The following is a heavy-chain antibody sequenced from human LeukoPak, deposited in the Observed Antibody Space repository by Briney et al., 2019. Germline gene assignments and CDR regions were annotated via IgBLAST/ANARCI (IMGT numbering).Heavy chain of an antibody. D-gene: IGHD3-16*01. Sequence: PSETLSLTCTVSGGSISSYSWTWIRQPPGKGLEWIGSIYYSGSTNYNPSLKSRVTISVDTSKNQFSLKLSSVTAADTAVYYCVRDRVLGAFDIWGQGTMVTLSS. J-gene: IGHJ3*02. CDR1: GGSISSYS. CDR2: IYYSGST. CDR3: VRDRVLGAFDI. V-gene: IGHV4-59*01.